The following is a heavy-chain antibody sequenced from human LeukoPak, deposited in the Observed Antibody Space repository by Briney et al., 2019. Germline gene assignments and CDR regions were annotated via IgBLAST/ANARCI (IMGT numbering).Heavy chain of an antibody. CDR1: GYTFTSYG. V-gene: IGHV1-18*01. CDR2: ISAYNGNT. J-gene: IGHJ3*02. D-gene: IGHD3-3*01. Sequence: ASVKVSCKASGYTFTSYGISWVRQAPGQGLEWMGWISAYNGNTNYAQKLQGRVTMTTDTSTSTAYMELRSLRSDDTAVYYCARDRLTIFGGGGPDAFDIWGQGTMVTVSS. CDR3: ARDRLTIFGGGGPDAFDI.